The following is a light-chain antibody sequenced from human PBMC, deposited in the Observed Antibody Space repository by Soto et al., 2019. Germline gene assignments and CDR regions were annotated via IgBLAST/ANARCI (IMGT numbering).Light chain of an antibody. J-gene: IGKJ4*01. CDR1: QSVGSSY. V-gene: IGKV3-20*01. CDR2: GTS. Sequence: EIVLTQSPGTLCLSPGERATLSCRASQSVGSSYLAWFQQKLGQAPRLLIYGTSSRATAIPDRFSGSGSGTDFTLTISRLEPEDFAVYYCQQYFSSPTFGGGTKVEIK. CDR3: QQYFSSPT.